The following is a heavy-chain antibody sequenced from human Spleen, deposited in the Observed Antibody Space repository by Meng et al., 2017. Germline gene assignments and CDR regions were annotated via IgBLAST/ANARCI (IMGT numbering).Heavy chain of an antibody. CDR3: TTHYGDPDAFDL. CDR2: IKSRSDGGTT. D-gene: IGHD4-17*01. V-gene: IGHV3-15*01. Sequence: EMQLVESGGGLVKPGESLRLSCAASGLTFSNVRMTWVRQAPGKGLEWVGRIKSRSDGGTTDYAAPVEGRFTISGDDSKNTLYLQMNSLKSEDTAVYYCTTHYGDPDAFDLWGQGTMVTVSS. CDR1: GLTFSNVR. J-gene: IGHJ3*01.